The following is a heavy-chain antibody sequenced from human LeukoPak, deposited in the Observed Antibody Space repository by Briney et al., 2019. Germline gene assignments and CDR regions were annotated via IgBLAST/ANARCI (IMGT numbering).Heavy chain of an antibody. Sequence: PGGSLRLSCAASGFTFSSYSMNWVRQAPGKGLEWVSYISSYSSTIYYADSVKGRFAISRDNAKNSLYLQMNSLRAEDTAVYYCARGGYYDSSEDYWGQGTLVTVSS. CDR3: ARGGYYDSSEDY. D-gene: IGHD3-22*01. CDR1: GFTFSSYS. CDR2: ISSYSSTI. V-gene: IGHV3-48*01. J-gene: IGHJ4*02.